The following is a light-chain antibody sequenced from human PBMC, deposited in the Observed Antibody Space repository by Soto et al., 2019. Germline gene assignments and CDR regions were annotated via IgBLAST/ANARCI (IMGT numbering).Light chain of an antibody. J-gene: IGKJ5*01. Sequence: DIPMNPPPYSLSASVGDRVTITCRASQGISKYLAWYQQKPGKVPKLLIYAASTLQSGVPSRFSGSGSGTDFTLTISSLQPEDVATYYCQKYNSAPRITFGQGTRLEIK. V-gene: IGKV1-27*01. CDR2: AAS. CDR3: QKYNSAPRIT. CDR1: QGISKY.